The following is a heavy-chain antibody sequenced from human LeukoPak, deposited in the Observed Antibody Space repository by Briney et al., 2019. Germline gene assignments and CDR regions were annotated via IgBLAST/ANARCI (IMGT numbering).Heavy chain of an antibody. J-gene: IGHJ4*02. D-gene: IGHD4-17*01. CDR2: ISSSSSYI. V-gene: IGHV3-21*01. CDR3: ARVSYGDYGYYFDY. Sequence: GGSPRLSCAASGFTFSSYSMNWVRQAPGKGLEWVSSISSSSSYIYYADSVKGRFTTSRDNAKNSLYLQMNSLRAEDTAVYYCARVSYGDYGYYFDYWGQGTLVTVSS. CDR1: GFTFSSYS.